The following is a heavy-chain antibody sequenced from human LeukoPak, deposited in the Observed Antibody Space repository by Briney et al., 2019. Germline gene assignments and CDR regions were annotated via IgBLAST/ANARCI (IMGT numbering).Heavy chain of an antibody. V-gene: IGHV3-72*01. CDR1: VFTLSDHH. D-gene: IGHD2-2*01. J-gene: IGHJ4*02. CDR3: AVPGVSSAPTGDFDY. Sequence: GGSLRLSCAASVFTLSDHHMDWVRQAPGKGREWVGRTRNKARSHTTEYAASVKGRFTISRDDSQNSLYLQMNSLKTEDTGVYYCAVPGVSSAPTGDFDYWGQGTLVTVSS. CDR2: TRNKARSHTT.